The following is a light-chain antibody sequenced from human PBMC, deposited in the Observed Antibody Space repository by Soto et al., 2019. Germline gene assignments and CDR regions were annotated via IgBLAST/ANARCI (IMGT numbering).Light chain of an antibody. J-gene: IGLJ1*01. V-gene: IGLV2-14*01. Sequence: QSVLTQPASLSGSPGQSITISCTGTSSDIGGYNYVSWYQHHPGRAPKLLIYDVSNRPSGISDRFSGSKSANTASLTISGLQAEDEADYYCTTYTSSTTPYDFGTGTKVTV. CDR3: TTYTSSTTPYD. CDR1: SSDIGGYNY. CDR2: DVS.